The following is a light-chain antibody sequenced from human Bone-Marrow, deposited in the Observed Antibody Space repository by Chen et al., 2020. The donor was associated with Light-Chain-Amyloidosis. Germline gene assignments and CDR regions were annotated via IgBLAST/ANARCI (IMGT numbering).Light chain of an antibody. CDR1: DLPTKY. CDR2: RDT. J-gene: IGLJ2*01. V-gene: IGLV3-25*03. CDR3: QSADSSGTYEVI. Sequence: SYELTQPPSVSVSPGQTARITCSGDDLPTKYAYWYQQKPGQAPVLVIHRDTERTSGISERFSGSSSVTTATLTISRVQAEDEADYHCQSADSSGTYEVIFGGGTKLTVL.